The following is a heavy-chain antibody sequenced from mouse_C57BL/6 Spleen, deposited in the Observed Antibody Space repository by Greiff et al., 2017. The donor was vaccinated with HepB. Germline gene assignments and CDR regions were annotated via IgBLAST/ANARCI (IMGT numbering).Heavy chain of an antibody. J-gene: IGHJ4*01. CDR1: GYSITSDY. V-gene: IGHV3-8*01. Sequence: EVKLMESGPGLAKPSQTLSLTCSVTGYSITSDYWNWIRKFPGNKLEYMGYISYSGSTYYNPTLKSRISITRETSKNQYYLQLNSVTTEDTATYYCARSGDYEGIYYAMGYWGQGTSVTVSS. D-gene: IGHD2-4*01. CDR3: ARSGDYEGIYYAMGY. CDR2: ISYSGST.